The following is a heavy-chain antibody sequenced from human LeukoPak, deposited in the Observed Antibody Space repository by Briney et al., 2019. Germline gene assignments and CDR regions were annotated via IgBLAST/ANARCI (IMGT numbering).Heavy chain of an antibody. CDR1: GFTFSSYG. Sequence: GGSLRLSCAASGFTFSSYGMHWVRQGPGKGLVWVSRINTDGSSTSNAGSVKGRFTISRDNAKNTLYLQMNSLRAEDTAVYYCARDYLCAFDIWGQGTMVTVSS. CDR2: INTDGSST. CDR3: ARDYLCAFDI. J-gene: IGHJ3*02. V-gene: IGHV3-74*01. D-gene: IGHD5-12*01.